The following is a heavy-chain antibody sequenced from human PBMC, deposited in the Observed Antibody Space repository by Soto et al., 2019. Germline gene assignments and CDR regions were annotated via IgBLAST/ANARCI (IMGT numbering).Heavy chain of an antibody. D-gene: IGHD3-10*01. CDR1: GFTFSDHY. J-gene: IGHJ4*02. CDR2: ISSDSATI. CDR3: ASDPYYYASYY. V-gene: IGHV3-11*01. Sequence: QVQMVESGGDLVKPGVSLRLSCAASGFTFSDHYITWIRQSPGQGLEWVSYISSDSATIYYTDSVQGRFTVSRDNAKNEVYLQMNSLRAEDTAVYYCASDPYYYASYYWGQGTLVTVSS.